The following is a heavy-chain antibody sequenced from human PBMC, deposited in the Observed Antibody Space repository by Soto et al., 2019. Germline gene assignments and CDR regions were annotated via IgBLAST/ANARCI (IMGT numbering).Heavy chain of an antibody. CDR2: VNPTLGTA. J-gene: IGHJ3*02. CDR1: AGTFSTYP. D-gene: IGHD3-3*01. Sequence: QVQLVQSGAEMKKPGSSLKVSCKASAGTFSTYPIVWVRRAPGQGLEWMGRVNPTLGTADYAQKLQGRVTITSDKSFSIAYLDLNNLRPEDTAFYYFARGCHYFWTNSSIWGQGTMVTVSS. V-gene: IGHV1-69*08. CDR3: ARGCHYFWTNSSI.